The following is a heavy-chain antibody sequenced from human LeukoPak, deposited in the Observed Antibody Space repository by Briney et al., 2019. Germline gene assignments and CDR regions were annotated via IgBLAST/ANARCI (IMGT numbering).Heavy chain of an antibody. D-gene: IGHD6-19*01. CDR3: ARSIAVAGSPSDY. CDR1: GFTFSSYE. V-gene: IGHV3-48*03. J-gene: IGHJ4*02. CDR2: ISSSGSTI. Sequence: GGSLRLSCAASGFTFSSYEMNWVRQAPGKGLEWVSYISSSGSTIYYGDSVKGRFTISRDNAKNSLYLQMNSLRAEDTAVYYCARSIAVAGSPSDYWGQGTLVTVSS.